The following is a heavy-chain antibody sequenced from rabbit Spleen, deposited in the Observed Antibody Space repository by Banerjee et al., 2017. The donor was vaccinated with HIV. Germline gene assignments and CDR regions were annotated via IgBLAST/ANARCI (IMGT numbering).Heavy chain of an antibody. V-gene: IGHV1S40*01. CDR2: IYAGSSGDT. Sequence: QSLEESGGGLVKPEASLTLTCKASGFSFNSGYDMCWVRQAPGKGLEWIACIYAGSSGDTYSATWAKGRFTISKTSPTTVTLQLTSLTAADTATYFCARDTSTSFSTYGMDLWGPGDPRHRL. CDR1: GFSFNSGYD. CDR3: ARDTSTSFSTYGMDL. J-gene: IGHJ6*01. D-gene: IGHD1-1*01.